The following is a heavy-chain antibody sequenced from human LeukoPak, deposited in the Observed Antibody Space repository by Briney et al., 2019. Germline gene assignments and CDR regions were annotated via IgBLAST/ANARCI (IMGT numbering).Heavy chain of an antibody. Sequence: GESLKISCKGSGYSFTSYWIGWVRQMPGKGLEWMGIIYPGDSDTRYSPSFQGQVTITADKSISTAYLQWSSLKASDTAMYYCARLVFGVVNDYYYMDVWGKGTTVTVSS. D-gene: IGHD3-3*01. J-gene: IGHJ6*03. CDR3: ARLVFGVVNDYYYMDV. CDR2: IYPGDSDT. CDR1: GYSFTSYW. V-gene: IGHV5-51*01.